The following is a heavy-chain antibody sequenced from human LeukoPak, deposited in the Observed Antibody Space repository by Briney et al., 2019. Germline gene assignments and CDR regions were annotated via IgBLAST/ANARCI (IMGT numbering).Heavy chain of an antibody. J-gene: IGHJ4*02. V-gene: IGHV1-2*06. D-gene: IGHD4-17*01. Sequence: GASVKVSCKASGYTFTDFYIHWVRQAPGQGLQWMGRLNPNSGGTENAQNFQGRVTMSRDTSISTAYMELIRLRADDMAVYYCARDDTVTTLPFDYWGQGTLVTVSS. CDR2: LNPNSGGT. CDR3: ARDDTVTTLPFDY. CDR1: GYTFTDFY.